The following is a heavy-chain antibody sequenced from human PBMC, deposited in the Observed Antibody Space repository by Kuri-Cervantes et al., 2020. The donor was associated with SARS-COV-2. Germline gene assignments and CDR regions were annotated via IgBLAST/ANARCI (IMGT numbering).Heavy chain of an antibody. CDR3: ATDTPYRSSHTCFDF. J-gene: IGHJ4*02. D-gene: IGHD6-19*01. CDR1: GGSISSYY. CDR2: MYYSGST. Sequence: SETLSLTCTVSGGSISSYYWNWIRQPPGKGLEWIGYMYYSGSTNYNPSLKSRVNISVDTSKNQFSLKLSSVTAADTAVYFCATDTPYRSSHTCFDFWGQGTLVTVSS. V-gene: IGHV4-59*12.